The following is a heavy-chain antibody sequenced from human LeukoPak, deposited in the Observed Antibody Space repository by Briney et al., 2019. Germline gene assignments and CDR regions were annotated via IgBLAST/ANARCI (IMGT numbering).Heavy chain of an antibody. CDR3: ARRVGANYYYYGMDV. CDR2: ISAYNGNT. D-gene: IGHD1-26*01. J-gene: IGHJ6*02. V-gene: IGHV1-18*01. Sequence: ASVKVSCKASGYTFTSYGISWVRQAPGQGLEWMGWISAYNGNTNYAQKLQGRVTMTTDTSTSTAYMELRSLRSDDTAVYYCARRVGANYYYYGMDVWGQGTTVTVSS. CDR1: GYTFTSYG.